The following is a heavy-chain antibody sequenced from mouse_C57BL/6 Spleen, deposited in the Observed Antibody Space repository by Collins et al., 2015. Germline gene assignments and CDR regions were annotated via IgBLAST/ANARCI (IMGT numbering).Heavy chain of an antibody. D-gene: IGHD2-3*01. CDR1: GFTFSDYG. V-gene: IGHV5-17*01. CDR3: TRGWEGY. Sequence: EVQLVESEGVLVKPGESLKLSCAVSGFTFSDYGMHWVRQAPETGLEWVSYINSGSDTIHYADTVKGRFTVSRDNAKNTLFLQVTSLRSEDTAIYYCTRGWEGYWGQGTTLTVSS. CDR2: INSGSDTI. J-gene: IGHJ2*01.